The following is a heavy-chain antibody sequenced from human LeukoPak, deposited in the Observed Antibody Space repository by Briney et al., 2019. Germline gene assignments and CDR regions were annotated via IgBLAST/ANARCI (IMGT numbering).Heavy chain of an antibody. CDR2: ISAYNGNT. V-gene: IGHV1-18*01. CDR1: GYTFTSYG. Sequence: GASVKVSCKASGYTFTSYGISWVRQAPGQGLEWMGWISAYNGNTNYAQKLQGRVTMTTDTSTCTAYMELRSLRSDDTAVYYCARESYYYDSSGSYGMDVWGQGTTVTVSS. CDR3: ARESYYYDSSGSYGMDV. J-gene: IGHJ6*02. D-gene: IGHD3-22*01.